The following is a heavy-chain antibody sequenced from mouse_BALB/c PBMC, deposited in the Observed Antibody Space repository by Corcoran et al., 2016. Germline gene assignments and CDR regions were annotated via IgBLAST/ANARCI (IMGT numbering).Heavy chain of an antibody. Sequence: QIQLVQSGPELKKPGETVRISCKASGYTFTTAGMQWVQKMPGKGLKWIGWINTHSGVPKYAEDFKGRFAFSLETSASTAYLQISNLKNEDTATYFCARSLYDGYLYYAMDYWGQGTSVTVSS. J-gene: IGHJ4*01. CDR2: INTHSGVP. D-gene: IGHD2-3*01. CDR1: GYTFTTAG. V-gene: IGHV9-4*02. CDR3: ARSLYDGYLYYAMDY.